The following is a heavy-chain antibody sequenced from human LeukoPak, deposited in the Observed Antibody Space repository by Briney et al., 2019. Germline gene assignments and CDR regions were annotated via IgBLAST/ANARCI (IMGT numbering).Heavy chain of an antibody. CDR2: IYTSGST. V-gene: IGHV4-61*02. D-gene: IGHD3-3*01. CDR3: ARDAPNYDFWSGPGHYYYYMDV. CDR1: GGSISSGSYY. Sequence: SQTLSLTCTVSGGSISSGSYYWSWIRQPAGKGLEWIGRIYTSGSTNYNPSLKSRVTISVDTSKNQFSLKLSSVTAADTAVYYCARDAPNYDFWSGPGHYYYYMDVWGKGTTVTVSS. J-gene: IGHJ6*03.